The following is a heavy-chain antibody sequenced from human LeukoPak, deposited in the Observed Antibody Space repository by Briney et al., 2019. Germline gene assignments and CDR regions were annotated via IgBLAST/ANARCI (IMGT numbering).Heavy chain of an antibody. CDR3: ASNGYYDVDY. V-gene: IGHV4-61*02. D-gene: IGHD1-26*01. CDR1: GGSISSGSYY. J-gene: IGHJ4*02. CDR2: IYTSGTT. Sequence: SETLSLTCTVSGGSISSGSYYWSWIRQPAGKGLEWIGRIYTSGTTHYNPSLQSRVTISVDKSKNQFSLKLSSVTAADTAIYYCASNGYYDVDYWGQGMLVTVSS.